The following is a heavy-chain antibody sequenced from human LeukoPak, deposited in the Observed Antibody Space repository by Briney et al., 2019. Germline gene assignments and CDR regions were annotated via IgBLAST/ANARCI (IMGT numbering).Heavy chain of an antibody. D-gene: IGHD4-23*01. Sequence: ASVKVSCTASGYTFTSYPLNWVRQAPGQGLEWMGWINTKTGNPTYAQGFTGRIVFSLDTSVSTAYLQISSLKAEDTAIYYCARRFGLSYGGIHDAFDIWGQGTMVTVSS. J-gene: IGHJ3*02. CDR2: INTKTGNP. V-gene: IGHV7-4-1*02. CDR3: ARRFGLSYGGIHDAFDI. CDR1: GYTFTSYP.